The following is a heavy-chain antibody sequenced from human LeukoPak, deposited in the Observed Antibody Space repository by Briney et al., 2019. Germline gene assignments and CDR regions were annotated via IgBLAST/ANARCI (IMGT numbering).Heavy chain of an antibody. CDR3: AAVDPGAIKPMAIDY. D-gene: IGHD2-15*01. V-gene: IGHV4-34*01. J-gene: IGHJ4*02. Sequence: SETLSLTCAVYGGSFSGYYWSWIRQPPGKGLEWIGEINHSGSTNYNPSLKSRVTISVDTSKNQFSLKLSSVTAADTAVYYCAAVDPGAIKPMAIDYWGQGTLVTVSS. CDR2: INHSGST. CDR1: GGSFSGYY.